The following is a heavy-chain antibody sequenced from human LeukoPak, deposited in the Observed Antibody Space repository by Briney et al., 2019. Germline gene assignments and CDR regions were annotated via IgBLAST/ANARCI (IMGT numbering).Heavy chain of an antibody. CDR2: IKQDGSEK. CDR3: VRDEGSGTYAY. D-gene: IGHD3-10*01. V-gene: IGHV3-7*04. Sequence: GGSLRLSCVASRFTFSSFWMTWVRQAPGKGLECVANIKQDGSEKYYVDSVKGRFTISRDNAKNSLFLQMNSLSADDTAVYYCVRDEGSGTYAYWGQGTVVIVSS. J-gene: IGHJ4*02. CDR1: RFTFSSFW.